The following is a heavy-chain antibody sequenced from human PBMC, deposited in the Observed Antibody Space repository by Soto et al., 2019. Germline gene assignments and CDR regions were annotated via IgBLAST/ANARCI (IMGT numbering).Heavy chain of an antibody. CDR1: GFTFDDYA. CDR3: AKGYYYGSGSAALLNGMDV. CDR2: ISWNSGSI. Sequence: HPGGSLRLSCAASGFTFDDYAMHWVRQAPGKGLEWVSGISWNSGSIGYADSVKGRFTISRDNAKNSLYLQMNSLRAEDTALYYCAKGYYYGSGSAALLNGMDVWGQGTTVTVSS. D-gene: IGHD3-10*01. V-gene: IGHV3-9*01. J-gene: IGHJ6*02.